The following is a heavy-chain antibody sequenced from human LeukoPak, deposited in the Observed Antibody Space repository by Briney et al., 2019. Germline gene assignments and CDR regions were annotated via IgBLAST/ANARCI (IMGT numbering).Heavy chain of an antibody. D-gene: IGHD6-19*01. Sequence: PGRSLRLSCAASGFTFGDYAMHWVRQAPGKGLEWVSGISWYSGSIGYADSVKGRFTISRDNAKNSLYLQMNSLRAEDMALYYCAKDFGGIAVAAGDYWGQGTLVTVSS. CDR3: AKDFGGIAVAAGDY. CDR1: GFTFGDYA. J-gene: IGHJ4*02. V-gene: IGHV3-9*03. CDR2: ISWYSGSI.